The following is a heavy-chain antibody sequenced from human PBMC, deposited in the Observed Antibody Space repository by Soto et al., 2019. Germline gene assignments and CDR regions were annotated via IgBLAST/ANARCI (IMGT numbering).Heavy chain of an antibody. CDR1: GFTFSSYG. D-gene: IGHD3-3*01. V-gene: IGHV3-30*18. CDR3: AKEVWSGPMDV. J-gene: IGHJ6*02. CDR2: IYDGSNK. Sequence: QVQLVESGGGVVQPGRSLRLSCAASGFTFSSYGMHWVRQAPGKGLEWVAVIYDGSNKYYADSVKGRFTISRDNSKNTGYRQLNSLRAEDTAVYCCAKEVWSGPMDVWGQGTTVTVSS.